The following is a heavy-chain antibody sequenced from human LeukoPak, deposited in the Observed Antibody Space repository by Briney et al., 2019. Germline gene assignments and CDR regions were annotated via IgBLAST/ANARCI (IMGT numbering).Heavy chain of an antibody. CDR1: GFTFSDYY. CDR2: ISSSGSTI. V-gene: IGHV3-11*01. D-gene: IGHD3-10*01. J-gene: IGHJ4*02. CDR3: ARDLYYYGSGSYLSK. Sequence: PGGSLRLSCAASGFTFSDYYMSWIRQAPGKGLEWVSYISSSGSTIYYADSVKGRFTISRDNAKNSLYLQMNSLGAEDTAVYYCARDLYYYGSGSYLSKWGQGTLVTVSS.